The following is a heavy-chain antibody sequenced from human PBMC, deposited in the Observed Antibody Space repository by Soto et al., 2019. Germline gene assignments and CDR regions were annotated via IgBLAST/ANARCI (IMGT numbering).Heavy chain of an antibody. CDR2: INAGNGNT. J-gene: IGHJ6*02. D-gene: IGHD6-19*01. CDR1: GYTFTSYA. Sequence: ASVKVSCKASGYTFTSYAMHWVRQAPGQRLEWMGWINAGNGNTKYSQKFQGRVTITRDTSASTAYMELSSLRSEDTAVYYCASGWADVYYYYGMDVWGQGTTVTVSS. V-gene: IGHV1-3*01. CDR3: ASGWADVYYYYGMDV.